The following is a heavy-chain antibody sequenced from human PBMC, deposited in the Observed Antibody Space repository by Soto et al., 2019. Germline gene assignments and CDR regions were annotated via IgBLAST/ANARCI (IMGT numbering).Heavy chain of an antibody. D-gene: IGHD3-3*01. V-gene: IGHV4-34*01. CDR2: INHTGST. CDR3: ARGREIFGAVTPFEY. CDR1: GAPFSGYY. J-gene: IGHJ4*02. Sequence: PSETVSLTXAVYGAPFSGYYWTWIRQPPGKGLEWIGEINHTGSTKYNPSLKSRVTISLDTSKNQFSLSLRSVTAADTAVYYCARGREIFGAVTPFEYWGQGTQVTVSS.